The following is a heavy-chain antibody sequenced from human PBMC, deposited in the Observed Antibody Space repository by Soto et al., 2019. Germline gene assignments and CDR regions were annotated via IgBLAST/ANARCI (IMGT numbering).Heavy chain of an antibody. CDR2: VTGSGESA. J-gene: IGHJ4*02. V-gene: IGHV3-23*01. Sequence: PGGSLRLFCGGSGFTFSSYAMSWVRQAPGKGLEWVSGVTGSGESAYYADSVKGRFSISRDNSKKTLYLQMESLRAEDTAVYFCAKDQWFYDNVWGSLRYPYYFDLWGQGTLVTVSS. D-gene: IGHD3-16*01. CDR1: GFTFSSYA. CDR3: AKDQWFYDNVWGSLRYPYYFDL.